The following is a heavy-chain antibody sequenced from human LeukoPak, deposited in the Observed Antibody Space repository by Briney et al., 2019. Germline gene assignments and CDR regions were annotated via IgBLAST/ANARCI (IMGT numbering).Heavy chain of an antibody. CDR2: ISSSSSYI. D-gene: IGHD2-2*01. J-gene: IGHJ4*02. CDR1: GFTFSSYS. Sequence: GGSLRLSCAASGFTFSSYSMNWVRQAPGKGLEWVSSISSSSSYIYYADSVKGRFTVSRDNAKNSLYLQMNSLRAEDTAVYYCAKSEYQLLSPFDYWGQGTLVTVSS. CDR3: AKSEYQLLSPFDY. V-gene: IGHV3-21*04.